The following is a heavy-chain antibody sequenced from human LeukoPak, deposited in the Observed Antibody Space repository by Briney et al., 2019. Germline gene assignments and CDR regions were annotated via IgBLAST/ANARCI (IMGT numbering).Heavy chain of an antibody. D-gene: IGHD1-1*01. CDR2: TYYRSKWYN. Sequence: SQTLSLTCAISGDSVSTNSAAWNWIRQSPSRGLEWLGRTYYRSKWYNDYAVSVKSRITINADTSKNQFSLQLNSVTPEDTAVYYCARGSTNWNRVLFDYWGQGTLVTVSS. J-gene: IGHJ4*02. V-gene: IGHV6-1*01. CDR1: GDSVSTNSAA. CDR3: ARGSTNWNRVLFDY.